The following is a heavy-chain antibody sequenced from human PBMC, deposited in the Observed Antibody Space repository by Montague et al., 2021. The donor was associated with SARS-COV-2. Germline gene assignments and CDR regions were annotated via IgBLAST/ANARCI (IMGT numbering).Heavy chain of an antibody. CDR1: GGSIRSGSYY. V-gene: IGHV4-61*02. D-gene: IGHD4-17*01. CDR3: ARDYGDYSYYYGLDV. Sequence: TLSLTCTVSGGSIRSGSYYWSRTRQPAGKGLEWIGRIYSSGSTNYNPSLKSRVTMSVDTSKNQFSLKVSSVTAADTAVYYCARDYGDYSYYYGLDVWGQGTTVTVSS. CDR2: IYSSGST. J-gene: IGHJ6*02.